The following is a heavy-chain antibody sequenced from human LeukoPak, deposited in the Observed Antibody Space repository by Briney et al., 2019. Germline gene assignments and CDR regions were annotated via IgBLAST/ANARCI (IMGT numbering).Heavy chain of an antibody. CDR3: ARKYSSSWYVFDY. V-gene: IGHV1-69*13. CDR1: GGTFSSNA. Sequence: GASVKVSCKASGGTFSSNAISWVRQAPGQGLEWMGGIIPIFGTANYAQKFQGRVTITADESTSTAYMELSSLRSEDTAVYYCARKYSSSWYVFDYWGQGTLVTVSS. J-gene: IGHJ4*02. D-gene: IGHD6-13*01. CDR2: IIPIFGTA.